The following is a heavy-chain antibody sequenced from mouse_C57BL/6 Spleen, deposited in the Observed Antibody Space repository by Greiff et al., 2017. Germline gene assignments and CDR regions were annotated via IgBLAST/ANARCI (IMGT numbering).Heavy chain of an antibody. V-gene: IGHV1-39*01. CDR3: AGCNSYYFDY. CDR1: GYSFTDYN. CDR2: INPNYGTP. J-gene: IGHJ2*01. Sequence: VQLQQSGPELVKPGASVKISCKASGYSFTDYNMTWVKQSNGKSLEWIGVINPNYGTPSYNQTFKGQATLTVAHSSSPAYMQLNSLRAEDSAVYYCAGCNSYYFDYWGQGTTLTVAS. D-gene: IGHD2-1*01.